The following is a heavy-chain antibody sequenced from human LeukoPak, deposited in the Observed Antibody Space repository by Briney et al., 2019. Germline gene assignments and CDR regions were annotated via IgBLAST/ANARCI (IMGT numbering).Heavy chain of an antibody. CDR1: GFTFSSSA. Sequence: GASVKVSCKASGFTFSSSAVQWVRQARGQRLEWIGWIVVGSGNTNYAQKFQEGVTITRDMSTGTAYMELSSLRSEDTAVYFCAAETRSPHYSDFWGQGTLVTVSS. D-gene: IGHD2-21*01. V-gene: IGHV1-58*01. CDR2: IVVGSGNT. J-gene: IGHJ4*02. CDR3: AAETRSPHYSDF.